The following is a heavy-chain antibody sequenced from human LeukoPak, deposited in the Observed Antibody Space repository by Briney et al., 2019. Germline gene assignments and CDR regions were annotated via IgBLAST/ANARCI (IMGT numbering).Heavy chain of an antibody. CDR1: GYTLTELS. D-gene: IGHD3-22*01. V-gene: IGHV1-24*01. Sequence: VASVKVPCKVSGYTLTELSMHWVRQAPGKGLEWMGGFDPEDGETIYAQKFQGRVTMTRNTSISTAYMELSSLRSEDTAVYYCASESMDSSPFYFDYWGQGTLVTVSS. CDR3: ASESMDSSPFYFDY. CDR2: FDPEDGET. J-gene: IGHJ4*02.